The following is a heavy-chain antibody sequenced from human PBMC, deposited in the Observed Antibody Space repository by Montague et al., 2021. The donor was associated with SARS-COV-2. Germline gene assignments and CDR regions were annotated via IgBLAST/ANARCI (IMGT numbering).Heavy chain of an antibody. D-gene: IGHD2-2*01. V-gene: IGHV4-61*08. CDR2: IYNTGRT. CDR3: ATEMPAYDVFDI. Sequence: SETLSLTSTVSGGSVTSGDYYWTWIRQPPGKGLEWIGYIYNTGRTNYNPSLKSRVTISMDTSKNQFSLKVDSVSAANTTVYYCATEMPAYDVFDIWGQGTMVTASS. J-gene: IGHJ3*02. CDR1: GGSVTSGDYY.